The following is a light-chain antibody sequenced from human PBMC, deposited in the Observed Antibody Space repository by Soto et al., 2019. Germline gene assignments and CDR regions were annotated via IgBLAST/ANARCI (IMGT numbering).Light chain of an antibody. CDR2: LAS. V-gene: IGKV4-1*01. J-gene: IGKJ3*01. Sequence: DIVMTQSPDSLAVSLGERATINCKSSQSVLSRSTNKNYLTWYRQKPGQPPKLLIYLASTRESGVPDRFSGSGSGTDFTLTISSRQAEDVAVYYCQQYYNTPFTFGPGTKVDIK. CDR3: QQYYNTPFT. CDR1: QSVLSRSTNKNY.